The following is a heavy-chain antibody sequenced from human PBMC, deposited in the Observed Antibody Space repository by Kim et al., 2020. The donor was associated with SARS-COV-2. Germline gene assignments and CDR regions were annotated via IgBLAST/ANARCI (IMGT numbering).Heavy chain of an antibody. CDR1: GYTFTSYA. CDR2: INTNTGNP. Sequence: ASVKVSCKASGYTFTSYAMNWVRQAPGQGLEWMGWINTNTGNPTYAQGFTGRFVFSLDTSVSTAYLQISSLKAEDTAVYYCAREGVFRADSGSFLYYGMDVWGQGTTVTGSS. V-gene: IGHV7-4-1*02. CDR3: AREGVFRADSGSFLYYGMDV. J-gene: IGHJ6*02. D-gene: IGHD3-10*01.